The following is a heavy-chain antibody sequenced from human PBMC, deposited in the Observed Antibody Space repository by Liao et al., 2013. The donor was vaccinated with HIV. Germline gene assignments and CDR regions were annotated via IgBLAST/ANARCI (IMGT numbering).Heavy chain of an antibody. V-gene: IGHV4-34*01. D-gene: IGHD3-10*01. J-gene: IGHJ6*04. CDR2: INHSGST. CDR1: GGSFSGYY. CDR3: ARSERWTLSSGDV. Sequence: QVQLQQWGAGLLKPSETLSLTCAVYGGSFSGYYWSWIRQPPGKGLEWIGEINHSGSTNYNPSLKSRVTISVDTSKDQFSLKLSSVTAADTAIYYCARSERWTLSSGDVWGKGTTVTVSS.